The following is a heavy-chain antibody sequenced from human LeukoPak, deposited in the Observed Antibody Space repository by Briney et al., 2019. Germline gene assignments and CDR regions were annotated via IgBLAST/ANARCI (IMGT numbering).Heavy chain of an antibody. CDR1: GFTFSSYA. D-gene: IGHD2-15*01. CDR2: ISGSDGST. J-gene: IGHJ4*02. Sequence: GGSLRLSCAASGFTFSSYAMNWVRQAPGKGLEWVSTISGSDGSTYYADSVKGRFTISRDDSKNTLYLKMNSLRAEDTAVYYCAKSKVVAATMGRFDYWGQGTLVTVSS. V-gene: IGHV3-23*01. CDR3: AKSKVVAATMGRFDY.